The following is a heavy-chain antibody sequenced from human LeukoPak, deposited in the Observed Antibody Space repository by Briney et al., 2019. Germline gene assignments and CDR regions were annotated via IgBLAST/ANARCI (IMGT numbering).Heavy chain of an antibody. CDR3: GRGHWGLDY. CDR1: GFTFSDSY. CDR2: IDKSGGTT. J-gene: IGHJ4*02. Sequence: SGGSLRLSCAASGFTFSDSYMTWIRQAPGKGLEWVAFIDKSGGTTYYADSVKGRFTISRDNAKSSLYLEMNSLRAEDTAVYYCGRGHWGLDYWGQGTLVTVSS. V-gene: IGHV3-11*04. D-gene: IGHD7-27*01.